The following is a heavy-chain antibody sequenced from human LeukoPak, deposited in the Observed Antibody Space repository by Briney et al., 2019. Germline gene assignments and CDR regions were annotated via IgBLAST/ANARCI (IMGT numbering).Heavy chain of an antibody. J-gene: IGHJ5*02. V-gene: IGHV3-30-3*01. D-gene: IGHD2-15*01. CDR2: ISYDGSNK. CDR3: ARAIAATPNWFDP. Sequence: LEWXXXISYDGSNKYYADSVKGRFTISRDNSKNTLYLQMNSLRAEDTAVYYCARAIAATPNWFDPWGQGTLVTVSS.